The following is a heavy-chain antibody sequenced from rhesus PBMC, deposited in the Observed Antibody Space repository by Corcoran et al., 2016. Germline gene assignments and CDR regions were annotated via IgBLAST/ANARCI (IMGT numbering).Heavy chain of an antibody. CDR3: AREDSNYDYFDY. CDR2: ISGSSSST. D-gene: IGHD4-23*01. Sequence: EVQLVESGGGLVQPGGSLRLSCAASGFTFSDHYMDWVRQAPGKGLEWVSSISGSSSSTYYPDSVKGRFTISRDNAKNTLYLQMNSPRAEDTAVYYCAREDSNYDYFDYWGQGVLVTVSS. CDR1: GFTFSDHY. V-gene: IGHV3-37*01. J-gene: IGHJ4*01.